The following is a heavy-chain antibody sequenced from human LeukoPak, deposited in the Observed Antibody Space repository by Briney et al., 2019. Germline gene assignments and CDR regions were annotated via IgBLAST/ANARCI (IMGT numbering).Heavy chain of an antibody. D-gene: IGHD6-13*01. Sequence: SETLSLTCTVSGGSISSYYWSWIRQPPGKGLEWIGYIYYSGSTNYNPSLKSRVTISVDTSKSQFSLKLSSVTAADTAVYYCARHSWYAYFDCWGQGTLVTVSS. CDR3: ARHSWYAYFDC. V-gene: IGHV4-59*08. CDR1: GGSISSYY. J-gene: IGHJ4*02. CDR2: IYYSGST.